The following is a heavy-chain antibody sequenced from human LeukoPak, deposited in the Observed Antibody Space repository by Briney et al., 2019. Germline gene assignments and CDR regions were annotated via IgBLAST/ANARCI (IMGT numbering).Heavy chain of an antibody. CDR2: ISGSGGST. V-gene: IGHV3-23*01. J-gene: IGHJ4*02. D-gene: IGHD5-24*01. CDR1: GFTFSSYA. Sequence: GGSLRLSCAASGFTFSSYAMSWVRQAPGKGLEWVSGISGSGGSTYYADSVKGRFTISRDNSKNTLFLQMNSLRAEDTAVYYCANFRRDGYYFDYWGQGTLVTVSS. CDR3: ANFRRDGYYFDY.